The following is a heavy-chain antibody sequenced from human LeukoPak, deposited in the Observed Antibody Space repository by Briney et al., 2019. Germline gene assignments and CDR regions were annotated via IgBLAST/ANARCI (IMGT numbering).Heavy chain of an antibody. CDR3: ARGKDRNGSGSYYNPDAFDI. D-gene: IGHD3-10*01. CDR2: TYYRSKWYN. CDR1: GDSVSSNSAA. Sequence: SQTLPLTCAISGDSVSSNSAAWNWIRQSPSRGLEWLGRTYYRSKWYNDYAVSVKSRITINPDTSKNQFSLQLNSVTPEDTAVYYCARGKDRNGSGSYYNPDAFDIWGQGTMVTVSS. J-gene: IGHJ3*02. V-gene: IGHV6-1*01.